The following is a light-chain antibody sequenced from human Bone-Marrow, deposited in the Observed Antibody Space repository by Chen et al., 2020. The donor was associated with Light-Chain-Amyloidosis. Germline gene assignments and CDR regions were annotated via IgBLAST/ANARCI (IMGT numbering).Light chain of an antibody. CDR2: GSS. Sequence: EIVLTQSPGTLSLSPWEVANLSCRASQTISSNYLTWYQQKFGQAPRLLIYGSSSRATGIPDRFTGSGSGTDFTLTINRLEPEDFAMYYCQQYGTSPLTFGGGTKVEIK. CDR3: QQYGTSPLT. CDR1: QTISSNY. J-gene: IGKJ4*01. V-gene: IGKV3-20*01.